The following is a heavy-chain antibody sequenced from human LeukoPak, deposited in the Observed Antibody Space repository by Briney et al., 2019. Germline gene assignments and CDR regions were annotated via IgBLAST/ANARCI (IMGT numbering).Heavy chain of an antibody. D-gene: IGHD5-24*01. CDR2: IVVGSGNT. V-gene: IGHV1-58*02. J-gene: IGHJ5*02. CDR1: GFTFTSSA. CDR3: ARGANPRDGYSSWFDP. Sequence: SVKVSCKASGFTFTSSAMQWVRQARGQRLEWIGWIVVGSGNTNYAQKFQGRVTITADESTSTAYMELSSLRSEDTAVYYCARGANPRDGYSSWFDPWGQGTLVTVSS.